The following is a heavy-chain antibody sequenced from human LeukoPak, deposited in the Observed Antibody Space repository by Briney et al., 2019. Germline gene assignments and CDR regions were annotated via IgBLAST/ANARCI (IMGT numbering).Heavy chain of an antibody. V-gene: IGHV3-13*01. Sequence: GGSVRLSCVASGFNFSKNDMHWVRQTTERGLEWVSAIGVGGDTYYADPVKGRFTISRENGKNSVYLQMNSLRAGDTALYFCAKAFDYNGLRGEGGSFDCWGQGALVTVSS. J-gene: IGHJ4*02. CDR1: GFNFSKND. D-gene: IGHD4-11*01. CDR2: IGVGGDT. CDR3: AKAFDYNGLRGEGGSFDC.